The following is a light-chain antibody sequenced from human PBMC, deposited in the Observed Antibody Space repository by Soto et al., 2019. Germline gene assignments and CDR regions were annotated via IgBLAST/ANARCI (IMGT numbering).Light chain of an antibody. CDR2: RNN. V-gene: IGLV1-47*01. Sequence: QSVLTQPPSASGTPGQRGIISCSGSSSNIGNNHVYWYQQLPGTAPKLLIYRNNQRPSGVPDRFSGSKSGTSASLAISGLRSEDEADYYCAAWDDSLSVVFGGGTQLTVL. CDR1: SSNIGNNH. J-gene: IGLJ2*01. CDR3: AAWDDSLSVV.